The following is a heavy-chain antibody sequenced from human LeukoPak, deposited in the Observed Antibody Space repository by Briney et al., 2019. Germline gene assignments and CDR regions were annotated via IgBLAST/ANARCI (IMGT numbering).Heavy chain of an antibody. Sequence: GGSLRLSCAASGFTFSDYYMSWIRQAPGKGREWVSYISTTSSYTDNADSVKGRFTISRDNAKTLLYLQMNSLRPDDTAVYYCARDWYCSSSICYTDRNWFDPWGQGTLVTVSS. CDR2: ISTTSSYT. CDR3: ARDWYCSSSICYTDRNWFDP. CDR1: GFTFSDYY. J-gene: IGHJ5*02. D-gene: IGHD2-2*02. V-gene: IGHV3-11*05.